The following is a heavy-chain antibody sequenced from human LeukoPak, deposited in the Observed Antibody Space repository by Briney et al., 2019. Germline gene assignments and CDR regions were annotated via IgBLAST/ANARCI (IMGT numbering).Heavy chain of an antibody. D-gene: IGHD4-23*01. CDR2: IYYSGST. CDR1: GGSISSSSYY. Sequence: PSETLSLTCTVSGGSISSSSYYWGWIRQPPGKGLESIGSIYYSGSTYYNPSLKSRVTISVDTSKNQFSLKLSSVTAADTAMYYCARVSRGNSVGGDYWGQGTLVTVSS. CDR3: ARVSRGNSVGGDY. J-gene: IGHJ4*02. V-gene: IGHV4-39*07.